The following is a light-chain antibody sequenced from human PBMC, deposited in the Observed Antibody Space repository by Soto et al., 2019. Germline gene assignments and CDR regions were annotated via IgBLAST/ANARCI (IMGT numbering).Light chain of an antibody. CDR3: QQYGSSPFT. Sequence: EIVLTQSPGTLSLSPGEGATLSCRASQSVSSNFLAWYQQKPGQAPRLLIYAASRRGTGISDRFSGSGSETYFTFTIRRLEPEDFAVYYCQQYGSSPFTFGPGTKVDLK. J-gene: IGKJ3*01. CDR1: QSVSSNF. V-gene: IGKV3-20*01. CDR2: AAS.